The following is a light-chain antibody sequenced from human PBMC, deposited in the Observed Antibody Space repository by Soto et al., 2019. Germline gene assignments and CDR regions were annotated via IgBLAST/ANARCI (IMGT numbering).Light chain of an antibody. CDR1: RSNVVSNF. CDR3: VTWDSSLRAGV. Sequence: QSISTQPPSVSAAPGQRVTISCSGRRSNVVSNFVSWYQQFPGAAPQLLIYDNDQRPSGIPDRFSGSKSGTSATLGITGLQTGDEANYYCVTWDSSLRAGVFGGGTQLTVL. CDR2: DND. V-gene: IGLV1-51*01. J-gene: IGLJ7*01.